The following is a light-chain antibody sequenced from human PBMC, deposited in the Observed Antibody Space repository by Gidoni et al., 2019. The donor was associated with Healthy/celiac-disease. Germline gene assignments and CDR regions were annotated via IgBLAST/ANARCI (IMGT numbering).Light chain of an antibody. J-gene: IGLJ3*02. V-gene: IGLV2-14*01. CDR1: SSDVGGYNY. CDR2: EVS. Sequence: QSALPQPAPVSGSPGHSITISCTGTSSDVGGYNYVSWYQQHPGKAPKLMIYEVSNRPSGVSNRFSGSKSGNTASLTISGLQAEDEADYYCSSYTSSSTLGVFGGGTKLTVL. CDR3: SSYTSSSTLGV.